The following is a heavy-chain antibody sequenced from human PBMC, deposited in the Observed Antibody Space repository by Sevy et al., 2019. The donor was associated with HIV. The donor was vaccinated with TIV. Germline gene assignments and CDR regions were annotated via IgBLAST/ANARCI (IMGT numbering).Heavy chain of an antibody. V-gene: IGHV3-23*01. CDR3: AYIPAAGTGGSAFDA. CDR2: ISGSGGRT. J-gene: IGHJ3*01. CDR1: GFTFSSDA. Sequence: GGSLRLSCAASGFTFSSDAMSWVRQAPGKGLEWVSGISGSGGRTYDADSVKGRFTISRDNSKKTLYLQVNSLRVEDTAVYYCAYIPAAGTGGSAFDAWGQWTMVTVSS. D-gene: IGHD6-13*01.